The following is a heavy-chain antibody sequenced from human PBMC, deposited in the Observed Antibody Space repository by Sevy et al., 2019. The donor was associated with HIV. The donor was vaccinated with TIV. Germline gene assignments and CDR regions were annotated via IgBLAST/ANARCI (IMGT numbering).Heavy chain of an antibody. CDR2: IKSRADGGTT. CDR1: GFTFTYAW. CDR3: STDPIILLLVTDGKDV. V-gene: IGHV3-15*01. Sequence: GGSLRLSCAASGFTFTYAWMTWVRQAPGKGLEWVGRIKSRADGGTTDYAAPVKGRLTISRDDSKNTLYLQMTSLRSEDTGVYYCSTDPIILLLVTDGKDVWGQGTTVTVSS. D-gene: IGHD2-8*01. J-gene: IGHJ6*02.